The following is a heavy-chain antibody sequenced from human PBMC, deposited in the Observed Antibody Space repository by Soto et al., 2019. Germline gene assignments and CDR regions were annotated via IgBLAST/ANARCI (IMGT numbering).Heavy chain of an antibody. CDR2: IKRDGSAE. V-gene: IGHV3-7*05. Sequence: EVQLVESGGGLVQPGGSLRLSCEASGFTFSSYWMTWVRQAPGKGLEWVANIKRDGSAESYLDSVSGRFTISRDNAKNSMYLQMNSLRAEDTALYYCARDVSPGTSSLYLDAFDIWGQGTMVTVSS. CDR1: GFTFSSYW. D-gene: IGHD6-13*01. J-gene: IGHJ3*02. CDR3: ARDVSPGTSSLYLDAFDI.